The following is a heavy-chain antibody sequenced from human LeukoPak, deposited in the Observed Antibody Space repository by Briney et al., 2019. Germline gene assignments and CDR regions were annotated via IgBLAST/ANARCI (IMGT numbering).Heavy chain of an antibody. J-gene: IGHJ4*02. CDR3: ARVPEEMATTMGFDY. D-gene: IGHD5-24*01. CDR1: GYTFTSYY. CDR2: INPSGGST. Sequence: ASVKVSCKASGYTFTSYYMHWVRQAPGQGLEWMGIINPSGGSTSYAQKFQGRVTMTRDMSTSTVYMELSSLRSEDTAVYYCARVPEEMATTMGFDYWGQGTLVTVSS. V-gene: IGHV1-46*01.